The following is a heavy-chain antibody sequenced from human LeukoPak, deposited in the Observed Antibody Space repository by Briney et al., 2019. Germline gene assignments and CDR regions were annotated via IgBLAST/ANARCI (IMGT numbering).Heavy chain of an antibody. V-gene: IGHV3-15*01. CDR1: GFTFSNAW. D-gene: IGHD3-10*01. CDR3: TTVLSMVRGVRRRFDY. CDR2: IKSKTDGGTT. Sequence: GGSLRLSCAASGFTFSNAWMSWVRQAPGKGLEWVGRIKSKTDGGTTDYAAPVKGRFTISGDDSKNTLYLQMNSLKTEDTAVYYCTTVLSMVRGVRRRFDYWGQGTLVTVSS. J-gene: IGHJ4*02.